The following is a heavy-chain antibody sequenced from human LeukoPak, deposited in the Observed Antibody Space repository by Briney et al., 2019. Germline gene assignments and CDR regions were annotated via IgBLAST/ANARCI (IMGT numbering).Heavy chain of an antibody. D-gene: IGHD2-2*02. CDR2: INHSGSS. Sequence: SETLSLTCAVYGGSFSGYYWSWIRQPPGKGLEGIGEINHSGSSNYNPSLKSRVTISVDTSNNQFSLKLSSVTAADTAVYYCARGWYCSSTSCYKRSDAFDIGGQGTMVTVSS. CDR3: ARGWYCSSTSCYKRSDAFDI. J-gene: IGHJ3*02. CDR1: GGSFSGYY. V-gene: IGHV4-34*01.